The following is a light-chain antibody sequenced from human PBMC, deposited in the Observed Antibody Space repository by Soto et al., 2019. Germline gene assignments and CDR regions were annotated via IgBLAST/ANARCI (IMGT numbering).Light chain of an antibody. CDR1: QTVTSNF. CDR3: QQYGTSPLT. CDR2: GAS. J-gene: IGKJ4*01. Sequence: VLTQSPGTLSLSPGERATLSCRASQTVTSNFLAWYQEKPGQAPRLLIYGASSRATGIPDRFSGSGSGTDFTLTISRLEPEDFAVYYCQQYGTSPLTFGGGTKVDIK. V-gene: IGKV3-20*01.